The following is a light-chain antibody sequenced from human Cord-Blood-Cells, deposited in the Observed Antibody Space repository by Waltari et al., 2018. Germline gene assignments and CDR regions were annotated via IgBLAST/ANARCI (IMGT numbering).Light chain of an antibody. CDR3: SSYTSSSTVV. CDR1: SSDVGGYNY. Sequence: QSALTQPASVSGSPGQSITISCTGTSSDVGGYNYVSWYQQHPGKAPKRMIYDGSNRPSGVSNRVSGSMSGNTASLTISGLQAEDEADYYCSSYTSSSTVVFGGGTKLTVL. CDR2: DGS. V-gene: IGLV2-14*01. J-gene: IGLJ2*01.